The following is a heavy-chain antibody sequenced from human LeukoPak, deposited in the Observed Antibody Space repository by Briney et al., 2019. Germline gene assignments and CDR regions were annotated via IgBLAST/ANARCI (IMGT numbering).Heavy chain of an antibody. D-gene: IGHD4-23*01. CDR2: ISHSGST. CDR1: SGSLSSSNW. V-gene: IGHV4-4*02. J-gene: IGHJ4*02. Sequence: SGPLSLTCAVSSGSLSSSNWWGWVRQPPGKGLEWIGEISHSGSTNYNPSLKTRVTLSADKSKNQFSLKLSAVTAADTAVYFCAREGDGGYSLGYWGQGTLVIVSS. CDR3: AREGDGGYSLGY.